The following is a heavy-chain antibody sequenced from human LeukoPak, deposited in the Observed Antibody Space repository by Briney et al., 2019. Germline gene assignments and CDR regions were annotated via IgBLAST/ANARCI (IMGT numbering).Heavy chain of an antibody. V-gene: IGHV3-21*01. D-gene: IGHD3-22*01. J-gene: IGHJ4*02. Sequence: PGRSLRLSCAASGFTFSSYSMNWVRQAPGKGLEWVSSISSSSSYIYYADSVKGRFTISRDNAKNSLYLQMNSLRAEDTAVYYCARCAYYYDSSGYPHFDYWGQGTLVTVSS. CDR2: ISSSSSYI. CDR3: ARCAYYYDSSGYPHFDY. CDR1: GFTFSSYS.